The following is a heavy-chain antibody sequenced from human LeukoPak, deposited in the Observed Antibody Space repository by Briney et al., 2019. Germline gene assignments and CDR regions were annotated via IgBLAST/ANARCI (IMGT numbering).Heavy chain of an antibody. V-gene: IGHV4-59*01. J-gene: IGHJ4*02. CDR1: GGSISSYY. CDR3: ARVAAAGYFDY. Sequence: SETLSLTCTVSGGSISSYYWSWIRQPPGKGLEWIGYIYYSGSANYNPSLKSRVTISVDTSKNQFSLKLSSVTAADTAVYYCARVAAAGYFDYWGQGTLVTVSS. CDR2: IYYSGSA. D-gene: IGHD6-13*01.